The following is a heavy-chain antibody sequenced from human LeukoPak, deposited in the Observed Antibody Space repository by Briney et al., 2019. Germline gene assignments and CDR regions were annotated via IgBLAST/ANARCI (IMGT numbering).Heavy chain of an antibody. J-gene: IGHJ5*02. V-gene: IGHV4-38-2*02. CDR2: MYHSGST. CDR3: ARGVTMIGRLRFDP. Sequence: SETLSLTCTVSDYSISSGYYWGWIRQPPGKGLEWTGSMYHSGSTYYKPSLKSRVTISVDTSKNQFSLKLNSVTAADTAVYYCARGVTMIGRLRFDPWGQGTLVTVSS. D-gene: IGHD3-22*01. CDR1: DYSISSGYY.